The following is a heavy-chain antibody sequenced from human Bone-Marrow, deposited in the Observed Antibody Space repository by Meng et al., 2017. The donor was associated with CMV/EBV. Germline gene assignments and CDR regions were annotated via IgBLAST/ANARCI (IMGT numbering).Heavy chain of an antibody. CDR2: ISSSSSYI. Sequence: GGSLRLSCAASGFTFDDYGMSWVRQAPGKGLEWVSSISSSSSYIYYADSVKGRFTISRDNAKNSLYLQMNSLRAEDTAVYYCARDVSTWIQQRAYGMDVWGQGTTVTVSS. CDR1: GFTFDDYG. D-gene: IGHD5-18*01. V-gene: IGHV3-21*01. CDR3: ARDVSTWIQQRAYGMDV. J-gene: IGHJ6*02.